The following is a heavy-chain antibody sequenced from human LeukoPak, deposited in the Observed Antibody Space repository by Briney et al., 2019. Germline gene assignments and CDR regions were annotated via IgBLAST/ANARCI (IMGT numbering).Heavy chain of an antibody. V-gene: IGHV3-30*02. CDR3: ARANYDSSGPYFDY. Sequence: GGSLRLSCAASGFTFSSYAMHWVRQAPGRGLEWVAFIRYDGSNKYYADSVKGRFTISRDNSKNTLYLQMNSLRAEDTAVYYCARANYDSSGPYFDYWGQGTLVTVSS. CDR1: GFTFSSYA. J-gene: IGHJ4*02. D-gene: IGHD3-22*01. CDR2: IRYDGSNK.